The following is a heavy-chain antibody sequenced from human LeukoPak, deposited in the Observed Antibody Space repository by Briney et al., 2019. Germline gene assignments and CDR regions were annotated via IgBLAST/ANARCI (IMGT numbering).Heavy chain of an antibody. CDR1: GYTFTDYS. J-gene: IGHJ3*02. Sequence: ASVKVSCKASGYTFTDYSIHWVRRAPGQGLEWMGWINPNSGGTNYAQKFQGRVTMTRATSINTAYMELSSLRSDDTAVYYCARPMYYSDTSGYYFDAAFDIWGQGTLVTVSS. CDR2: INPNSGGT. D-gene: IGHD3-22*01. CDR3: ARPMYYSDTSGYYFDAAFDI. V-gene: IGHV1-2*02.